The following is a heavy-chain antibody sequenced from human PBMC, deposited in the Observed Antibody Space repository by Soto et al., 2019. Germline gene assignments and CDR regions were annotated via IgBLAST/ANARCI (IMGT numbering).Heavy chain of an antibody. CDR1: GGTFSSYT. Sequence: QVQLVQSGAEVKKPGSSVKVSCKASGGTFSSYTISWVRQAPGQGLEWMGRIIPILGIANYAQKFQGRVTITADKSTSTAYMELSSLRSEDTAVYYCARPLGYCSGGSCPFDYWGQGTLVTVSS. V-gene: IGHV1-69*02. CDR2: IIPILGIA. J-gene: IGHJ4*02. CDR3: ARPLGYCSGGSCPFDY. D-gene: IGHD2-15*01.